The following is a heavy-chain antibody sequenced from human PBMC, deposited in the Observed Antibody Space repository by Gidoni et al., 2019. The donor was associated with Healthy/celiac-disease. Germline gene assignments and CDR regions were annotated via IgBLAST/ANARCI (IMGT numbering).Heavy chain of an antibody. CDR1: GFTFSSYW. D-gene: IGHD6-13*01. Sequence: EVQLVESGGGLVQPGGSLRLSCAASGFTFSSYWMSWVRQAPGKGLEWVANIKQDGSEKYYVDSVKGRFTISRDNAKNSLYLQMNSLRAEDTAVYYCAREREYSSSWFYYGMDVWGQGTTVTVSS. J-gene: IGHJ6*02. CDR2: IKQDGSEK. CDR3: AREREYSSSWFYYGMDV. V-gene: IGHV3-7*01.